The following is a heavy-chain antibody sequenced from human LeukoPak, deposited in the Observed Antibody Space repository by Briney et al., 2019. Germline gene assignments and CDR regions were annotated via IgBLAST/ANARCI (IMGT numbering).Heavy chain of an antibody. CDR2: IYYSGST. CDR1: GGSISSSSYY. CDR3: ARDLGSGWYLNYYYYMDV. V-gene: IGHV4-39*07. Sequence: SETLSLTCTVSGGSISSSSYYWGWIRKPPGKGLEWIGSIYYSGSTYYNPSLKSRVTISVDTSKNQFSLKLSSVTAADTAVYYCARDLGSGWYLNYYYYMDVWGKGTTVTVSS. D-gene: IGHD6-19*01. J-gene: IGHJ6*03.